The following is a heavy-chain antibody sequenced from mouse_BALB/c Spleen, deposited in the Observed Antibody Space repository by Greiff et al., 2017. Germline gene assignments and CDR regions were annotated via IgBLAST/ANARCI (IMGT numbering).Heavy chain of an antibody. V-gene: IGHV1S137*01. CDR2: ISTYYGDA. CDR3: ARGGAYGNFYAMDY. CDR1: GYTFTDYA. D-gene: IGHD2-1*01. J-gene: IGHJ4*01. Sequence: VKLQESGAELVRPGVSVKISCKGSGYTFTDYAMHWVKQSHAKSLEWIGVISTYYGDASYNQKFKGKATMTVDKSSSTAYMELARLTSEDSAIYYCARGGAYGNFYAMDYWGQGTSVTVSS.